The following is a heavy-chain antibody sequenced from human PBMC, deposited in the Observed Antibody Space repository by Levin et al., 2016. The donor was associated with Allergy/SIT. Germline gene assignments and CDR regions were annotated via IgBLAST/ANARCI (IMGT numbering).Heavy chain of an antibody. Sequence: GGSLRLSCAASGFTFSSYGMDWVRQAPGKGLEWVAFIRYDGNIKYYADSVKGRFTISRDNSKNTLYLQMNSLRAEDTAVYYCAKDRAYYYDGMDVWGQGTTVTVSS. D-gene: IGHD3-22*01. J-gene: IGHJ6*02. CDR3: AKDRAYYYDGMDV. V-gene: IGHV3-30*02. CDR1: GFTFSSYG. CDR2: IRYDGNIK.